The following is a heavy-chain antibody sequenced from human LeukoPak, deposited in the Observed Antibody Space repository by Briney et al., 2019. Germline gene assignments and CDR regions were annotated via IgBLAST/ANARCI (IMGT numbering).Heavy chain of an antibody. CDR3: ARDVMSGGGYDPHNGMDV. J-gene: IGHJ6*02. CDR2: ISYDGSNK. V-gene: IGHV3-30*04. Sequence: GRSLRLSCAASGFTFSSYAMHWVRQAPGKGLEWVAIISYDGSNKYYADSVKGRFTISRDNSKNTLHLQMSSLRGEDTAVYYCARDVMSGGGYDPHNGMDVWGHGTTVTVSS. D-gene: IGHD5-12*01. CDR1: GFTFSSYA.